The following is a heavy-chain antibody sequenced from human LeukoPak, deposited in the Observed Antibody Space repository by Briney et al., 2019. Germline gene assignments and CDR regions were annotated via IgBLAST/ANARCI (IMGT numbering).Heavy chain of an antibody. CDR2: ISWNSGSI. J-gene: IGHJ4*02. CDR3: AKFQGPNYYESSGYYYFDY. CDR1: GFTFDDYA. V-gene: IGHV3-9*01. Sequence: GGSLRLSCAASGFTFDDYAMHWVRQAPGKGLEWVSGISWNSGSIGYADSVKGRFTISRDNAKNSLYLQMNSLRAEDTALYYCAKFQGPNYYESSGYYYFDYWGQGTLVTVSS. D-gene: IGHD3-22*01.